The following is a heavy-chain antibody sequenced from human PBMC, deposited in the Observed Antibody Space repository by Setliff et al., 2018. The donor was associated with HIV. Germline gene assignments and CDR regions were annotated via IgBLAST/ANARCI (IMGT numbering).Heavy chain of an antibody. CDR3: ARGHCSGTNCYGVDYYGMDV. D-gene: IGHD2-2*01. Sequence: SETLSLTCAVSGGSISSDNWWTWVRQPPGKGLEWIGEIYHSEYTNYNASLKSRVSMSVDKSKNQFSLRLTSVTAADTAVYYCARGHCSGTNCYGVDYYGMDVWGQGTTVTVSS. CDR2: IYHSEYT. V-gene: IGHV4-4*02. J-gene: IGHJ6*02. CDR1: GGSISSDNW.